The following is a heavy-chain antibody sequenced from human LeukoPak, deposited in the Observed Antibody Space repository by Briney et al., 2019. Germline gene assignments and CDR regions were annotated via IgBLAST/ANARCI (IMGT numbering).Heavy chain of an antibody. D-gene: IGHD5-24*01. CDR2: INTNTGNP. CDR1: GCTFTSYA. J-gene: IGHJ4*02. Sequence: ASVKVSCKASGCTFTSYAMNWVRQAPGQGLEWMGWINTNTGNPTYAQGFTGRFVFSLDTSVSTAYLQISSLKAEDTAVYYCARAVEMATDTVALVDYWGQGTLVTVSS. CDR3: ARAVEMATDTVALVDY. V-gene: IGHV7-4-1*02.